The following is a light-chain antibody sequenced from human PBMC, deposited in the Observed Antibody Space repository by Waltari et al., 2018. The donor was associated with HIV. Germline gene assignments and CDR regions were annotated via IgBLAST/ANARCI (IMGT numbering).Light chain of an antibody. J-gene: IGKJ4*01. V-gene: IGKV3-20*01. CDR1: QSVSSS. Sequence: EIVLTQSPGTLSLSPGERAPLSCRASQSVSSSLAWYQQKPGQAPRLLISGAYSRATGIPDRFSGSGSGTDFTLTINRLEPEDFAVYYCQQYGGSSTFGGGTKVEI. CDR3: QQYGGSST. CDR2: GAY.